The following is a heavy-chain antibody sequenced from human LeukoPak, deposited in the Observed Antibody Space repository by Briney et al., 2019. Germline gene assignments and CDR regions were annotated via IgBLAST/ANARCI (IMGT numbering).Heavy chain of an antibody. V-gene: IGHV4-59*01. CDR3: ARADSGGDCSFDY. J-gene: IGHJ4*02. CDR2: VYYSGST. CDR1: GDSISSYH. D-gene: IGHD2-21*02. Sequence: SETLSLTCSVSGDSISSYHWNWIRQPPGKGLEWIGSVYYSGSTQFTPSLKSRVTMSVDTSKNQFSLRLSSVTAADTAVYYCARADSGGDCSFDYWGQGTLVTVSS.